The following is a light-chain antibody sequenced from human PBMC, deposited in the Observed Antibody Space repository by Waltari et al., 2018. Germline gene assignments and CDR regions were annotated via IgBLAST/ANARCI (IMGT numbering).Light chain of an antibody. J-gene: IGLJ2*01. V-gene: IGLV1-47*01. CDR3: AAWDDKLGGRWE. CDR2: RND. CDR1: SSNIGSNV. Sequence: QSVLTQPPSASGTPGQRVTISCSGSSSNIGSNVVNWYQQVPGTTPKLPIYRNDRRPSGVPDRFSGSKSGTSASLAISGLRSEDEADYYCAAWDDKLGGRWEFGGGTKLTVL.